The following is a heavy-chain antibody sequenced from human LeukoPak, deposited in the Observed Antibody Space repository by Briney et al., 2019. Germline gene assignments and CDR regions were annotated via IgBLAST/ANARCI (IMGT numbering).Heavy chain of an antibody. CDR2: ISYDGSNK. V-gene: IGHV3-30*18. J-gene: IGHJ4*02. CDR3: AKDRFGEYHPFDY. D-gene: IGHD3-10*01. Sequence: GGSLRLSCAASGFTFSSYGMHWGRQAPGKGLEWVAVISYDGSNKYYADSVKGRFTISRDNSKNTLHLQMNSLRPEDTAVYYSAKDRFGEYHPFDYWGQGTRVTVSS. CDR1: GFTFSSYG.